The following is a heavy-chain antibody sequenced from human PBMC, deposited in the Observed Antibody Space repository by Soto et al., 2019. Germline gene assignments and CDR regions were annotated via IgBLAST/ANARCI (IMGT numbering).Heavy chain of an antibody. CDR3: ASHPEGPLLGFDY. D-gene: IGHD3-10*01. V-gene: IGHV1-8*01. CDR2: MNPNTGNT. Sequence: QVQLVQSGAEVKKPGASVKVSCKSSGYTFSNYDVNWVRQAPGQWLEWMGWMNPNTGNTGYAQNFQGRITMTGDTSTSTGYMELSGLRSEDTAVYYCASHPEGPLLGFDYWGQGTLVIVSS. J-gene: IGHJ4*02. CDR1: GYTFSNYD.